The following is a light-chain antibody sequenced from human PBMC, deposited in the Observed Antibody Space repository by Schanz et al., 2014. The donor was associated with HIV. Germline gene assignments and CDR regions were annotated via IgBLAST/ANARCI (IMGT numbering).Light chain of an antibody. CDR2: GAF. CDR1: QSSSTY. V-gene: IGKV3-20*01. J-gene: IGKJ1*01. CDR3: QHYGTSRT. Sequence: EIVLTQSPGTLSLSPGERATLSCRASQSSSTYLAWYQHKPGQAPRLLIYGAFSRAPGIPDRFSGSGSGTDFTLTISRLEPEDFAVYYCQHYGTSRTFGQGTKVEIK.